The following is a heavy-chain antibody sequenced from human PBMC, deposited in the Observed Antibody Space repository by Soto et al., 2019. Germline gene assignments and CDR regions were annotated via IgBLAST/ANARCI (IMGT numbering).Heavy chain of an antibody. V-gene: IGHV1-69*12. D-gene: IGHD3-22*01. CDR1: GGTFSSYA. Sequence: QVQLVQSGAEVKKPGSSVRVSCKASGGTFSSYAISWVRQAPGQGLEWMGGIIPIFGTANYAQKFQGRVTITADESTSAAYMELSSLRSEDTAVYSGARGSDSSGYYLCFDYWGQGTLVTVSS. CDR2: IIPIFGTA. CDR3: ARGSDSSGYYLCFDY. J-gene: IGHJ4*02.